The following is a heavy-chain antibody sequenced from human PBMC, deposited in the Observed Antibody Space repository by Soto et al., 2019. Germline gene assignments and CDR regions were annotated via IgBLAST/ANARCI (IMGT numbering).Heavy chain of an antibody. CDR3: ARDPSTAAYYYYYGMDV. Sequence: EVQLVESGGGLVKPGGSLRLSCAASGFTFSSYSMNWVRQAPGKGLEWVSSISSSGSYIYYADSVKGRFTISRDNAKNSLYLQMNSLRAEDTAVYYCARDPSTAAYYYYYGMDVWGQGTTVTVFS. J-gene: IGHJ6*02. CDR1: GFTFSSYS. V-gene: IGHV3-21*01. CDR2: ISSSGSYI. D-gene: IGHD6-13*01.